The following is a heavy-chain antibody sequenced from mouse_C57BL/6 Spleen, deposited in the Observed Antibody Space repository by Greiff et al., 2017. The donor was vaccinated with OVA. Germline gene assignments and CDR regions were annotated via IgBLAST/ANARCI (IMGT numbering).Heavy chain of an antibody. CDR1: GYAFTNYL. J-gene: IGHJ1*03. CDR3: ARSPITTVVAKGSFDV. V-gene: IGHV1-54*01. Sequence: VQLQQSGAELVRPGTSVKVSCKASGYAFTNYLIEWVKQRPGQGLEWIGVINPGSGGTNYNEKFKGKATLTADKYSSTAYMQLSSLTSEDSAVYFCARSPITTVVAKGSFDVWGTGTTVTVSS. CDR2: INPGSGGT. D-gene: IGHD1-1*01.